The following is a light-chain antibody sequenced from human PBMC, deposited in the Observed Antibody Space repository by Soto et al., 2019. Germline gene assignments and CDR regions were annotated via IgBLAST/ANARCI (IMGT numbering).Light chain of an antibody. CDR2: EAS. CDR1: SSDVGGYNY. J-gene: IGLJ1*01. Sequence: QSALTQPPSASGSPGQSVTISCTGTSSDVGGYNYVSWYQQHPGKAPKLMIYEASKRPSGVPDRFSGSKSGNTASLTVSGLHADDEADYYCSSYAGSNRVFGTGTKVTVL. V-gene: IGLV2-8*01. CDR3: SSYAGSNRV.